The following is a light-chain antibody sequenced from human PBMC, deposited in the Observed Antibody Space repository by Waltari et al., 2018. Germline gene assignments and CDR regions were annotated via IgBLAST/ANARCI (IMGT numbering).Light chain of an antibody. CDR3: YSAADNSVV. Sequence: SYELTKPSSVSVSPGQTARITCPGDLLAKKYARWFQQKPGQAPVLGIYKDTERPSGIPERFSGFSSGTTVTLTISGAQVEDEADYYCYSAADNSVVFGEGTKLTVL. V-gene: IGLV3-27*01. J-gene: IGLJ2*01. CDR2: KDT. CDR1: LLAKKY.